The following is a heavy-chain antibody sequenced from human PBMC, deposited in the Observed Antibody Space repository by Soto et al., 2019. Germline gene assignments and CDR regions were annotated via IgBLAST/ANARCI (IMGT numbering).Heavy chain of an antibody. CDR1: GFTFSSYA. CDR2: ISGSGGST. J-gene: IGHJ4*02. V-gene: IGHV3-23*01. Sequence: PGGSLRLSCAASGFTFSSYAMSWVRQAPGKGLEWVSAISGSGGSTYYADSVKGRFTISRDNSKNTLYLQMNSLRAEDTAVYYCAKEGLPYRIAVAADSPFPFDYWGQGTLVTVSS. CDR3: AKEGLPYRIAVAADSPFPFDY. D-gene: IGHD6-19*01.